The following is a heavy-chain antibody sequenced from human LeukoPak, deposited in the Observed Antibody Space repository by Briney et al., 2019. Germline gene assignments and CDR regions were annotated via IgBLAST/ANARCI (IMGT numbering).Heavy chain of an antibody. CDR2: IYYSGST. Sequence: PSETLSLTCTVSGGSISSGGYYWSWLRQHPGKGLEWIGYIYYSGSTYYNPSLKSRVTISVDTSKNQFSLKLSSVTAADTAVYYCARDLSNSYGMDVWGQGTTVTVSS. J-gene: IGHJ6*02. V-gene: IGHV4-31*03. CDR1: GGSISSGGYY. CDR3: ARDLSNSYGMDV.